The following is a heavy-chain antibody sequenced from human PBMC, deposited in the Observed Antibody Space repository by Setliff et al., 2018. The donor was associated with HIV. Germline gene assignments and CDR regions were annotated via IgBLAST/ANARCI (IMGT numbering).Heavy chain of an antibody. D-gene: IGHD1-1*01. CDR3: AREPPEVTITTHKLDI. J-gene: IGHJ3*02. Sequence: GASVKVSCKASGYTFTSYGISWVRQAPGQGLEWMGWISAYTGDTDQGQKVQGRLTMTTDTSTNTAYMELTSLRSDDTAVYFCAREPPEVTITTHKLDIWGQGTLVTVSS. CDR2: ISAYTGDT. V-gene: IGHV1-18*01. CDR1: GYTFTSYG.